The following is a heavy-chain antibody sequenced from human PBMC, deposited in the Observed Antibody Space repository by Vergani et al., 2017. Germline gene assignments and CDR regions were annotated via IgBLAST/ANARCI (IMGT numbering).Heavy chain of an antibody. J-gene: IGHJ4*02. CDR3: TTDLPDTYYYDSSGYYYRDY. Sequence: EVQLVESGGGLVQPGGSLRLSCAASGFTFSNAWMSWVRQAPGKGLEWVGRIKSKTDGGTTDYAAPVKGRFTISRDDSKNTLYLQMNSLKTEDTAVYYCTTDLPDTYYYDSSGYYYRDYWGQGTLVTVSS. D-gene: IGHD3-22*01. CDR1: GFTFSNAW. CDR2: IKSKTDGGTT. V-gene: IGHV3-15*01.